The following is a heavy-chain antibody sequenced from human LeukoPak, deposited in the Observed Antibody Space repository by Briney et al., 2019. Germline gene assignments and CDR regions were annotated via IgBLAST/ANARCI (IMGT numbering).Heavy chain of an antibody. CDR1: GYSFTSYW. Sequence: GESLKISCKGSGYSFTSYWIDWVRQMPGKGLEWMGIIYPGDSDTRYSPSFQGQVTISADKSISTAYLQWSSLKASDTAMYYCARRGFRRSSDYYYYYGMDVWGQGTTVTVSS. D-gene: IGHD3-10*01. CDR3: ARRGFRRSSDYYYYYGMDV. CDR2: IYPGDSDT. J-gene: IGHJ6*02. V-gene: IGHV5-51*01.